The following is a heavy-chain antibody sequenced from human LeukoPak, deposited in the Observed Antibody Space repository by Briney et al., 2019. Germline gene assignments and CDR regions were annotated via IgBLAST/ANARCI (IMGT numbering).Heavy chain of an antibody. CDR1: GFTFSSYG. D-gene: IGHD3-16*01. J-gene: IGHJ4*02. CDR3: AKEGENDGFDY. CDR2: IWYGGSNK. V-gene: IGHV3-30*02. Sequence: GGSLRLSCAASGFTFSSYGMHWVRQAPGKGLEWVAVIWYGGSNKYYADSVKGRFTISRDNSKNTLYLQMNSLRAEDTAVYYCAKEGENDGFDYWGQGTLVTVSS.